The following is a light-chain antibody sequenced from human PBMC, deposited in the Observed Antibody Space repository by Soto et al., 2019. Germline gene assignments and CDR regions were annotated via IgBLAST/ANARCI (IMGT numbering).Light chain of an antibody. CDR1: QSVSSN. Sequence: EIVMTQSPATLSVSPGERAILSCRASQSVSSNLAWYQQKPGQAPRLLIYGASTRATGIPARFSGSGSGTEFTLTISSLQSEDFAVYYCQQYNNWPRVFGGGTKVEIK. CDR3: QQYNNWPRV. V-gene: IGKV3-15*01. CDR2: GAS. J-gene: IGKJ4*01.